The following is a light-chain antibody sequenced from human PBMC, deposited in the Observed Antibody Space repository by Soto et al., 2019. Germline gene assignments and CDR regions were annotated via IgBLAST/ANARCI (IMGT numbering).Light chain of an antibody. J-gene: IGLJ2*01. V-gene: IGLV7-46*01. CDR3: LLSYSGPVV. Sequence: QAVVTQEPSLTVSPGGTVTLTCGSTTGTVTTTHYPYWFQQKPGQAPRTLIYDTSNKHSWTPARFSDSLLGGKAALTLSGAQPEDEADYYCLLSYSGPVVFGGGTQLTVL. CDR2: DTS. CDR1: TGTVTTTHY.